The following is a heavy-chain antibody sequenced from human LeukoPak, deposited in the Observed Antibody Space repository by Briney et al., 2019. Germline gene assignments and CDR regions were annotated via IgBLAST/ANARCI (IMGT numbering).Heavy chain of an antibody. CDR3: ARPSNLGATEPYDY. CDR2: IYYSGST. V-gene: IGHV4-59*08. Sequence: PSETLSLTCTVSGGSISTYYRSWIRQSPGKGLEWIGSIYYSGSTNYNPSLKSRVTISVDTSTNQFSLKLTSVTAADTAVYYCARPSNLGATEPYDYWGQGTLVTVSS. J-gene: IGHJ4*02. D-gene: IGHD1-26*01. CDR1: GGSISTYY.